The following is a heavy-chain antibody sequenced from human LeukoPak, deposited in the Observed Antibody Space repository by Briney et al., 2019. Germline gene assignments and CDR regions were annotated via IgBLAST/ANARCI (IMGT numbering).Heavy chain of an antibody. V-gene: IGHV1-69*05. CDR1: GGTFSSYA. J-gene: IGHJ3*02. CDR3: ARDYDSSGYYLGAFDI. Sequence: GASVKVSCKASGGTFSSYAISWVRQAPGQGLEWMGGIIPIFGTANYAQKFQGRVTITTDESTSTAYMELSSLRSEDTAVYYCARDYDSSGYYLGAFDIWGQGTMVTVSS. CDR2: IIPIFGTA. D-gene: IGHD3-22*01.